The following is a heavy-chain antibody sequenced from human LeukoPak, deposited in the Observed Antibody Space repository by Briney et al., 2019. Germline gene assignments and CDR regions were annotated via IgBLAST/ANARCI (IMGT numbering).Heavy chain of an antibody. V-gene: IGHV1-2*02. CDR3: ASPAYLGYCSSTSCYYMDV. CDR1: GYTFTGYH. J-gene: IGHJ6*03. CDR2: INPNTGDT. Sequence: ASVKVSCKASGYTFTGYHMHWVRQAPGQGLEWMGRINPNTGDTNYAQKFQGRVTMTRDTSISTAYMELSRLRSDDTAVYYCASPAYLGYCSSTSCYYMDVWGKGTTVTVSS. D-gene: IGHD2-2*01.